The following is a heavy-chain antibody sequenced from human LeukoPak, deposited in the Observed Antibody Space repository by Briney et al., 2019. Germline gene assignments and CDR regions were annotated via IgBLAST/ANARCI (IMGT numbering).Heavy chain of an antibody. D-gene: IGHD2-2*01. Sequence: GGSLRLSCAASGFTFSSYSMNWVRQAPGKGLEWVSSISSSSSYIYYADSVKGRFTISRDNAKNSLYLQMNSLRAEDTAVYYCARAPPAKYQLPLDYWGQGTLVTVSS. J-gene: IGHJ4*02. CDR2: ISSSSSYI. CDR3: ARAPPAKYQLPLDY. CDR1: GFTFSSYS. V-gene: IGHV3-21*01.